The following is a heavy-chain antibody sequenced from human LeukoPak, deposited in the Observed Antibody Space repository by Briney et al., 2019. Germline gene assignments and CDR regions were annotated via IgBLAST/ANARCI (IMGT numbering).Heavy chain of an antibody. CDR1: GFTFSSYA. V-gene: IGHV3-30-3*01. CDR2: ISYDGSNK. D-gene: IGHD3-22*01. J-gene: IGHJ6*02. CDR3: ARESVVVVITYYYGMDV. Sequence: GSLRFSCAASGFTFSSYAMHWVRQAPGKGLEWVAVISYDGSNKYYADSVKGRFTISRDNSKNTLYLQMNSLRAEDTAVYYCARESVVVVITYYYGMDVWGQGTTVTVSS.